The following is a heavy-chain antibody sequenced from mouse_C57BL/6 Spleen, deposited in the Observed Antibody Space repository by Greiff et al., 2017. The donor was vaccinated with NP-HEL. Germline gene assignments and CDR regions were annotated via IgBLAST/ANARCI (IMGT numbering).Heavy chain of an antibody. J-gene: IGHJ2*01. Sequence: QVHVKQPGAELVKPGASVKLSCKASGYTFTSYWMHWVKQRPGQGLEWIGMIHPNSGSTNYNEKFKSKATLTVDKSSSTAYMQLSSLTSEDSAVYYCARLTGTDYWGQGTTLTVSS. CDR2: IHPNSGST. D-gene: IGHD4-1*01. CDR1: GYTFTSYW. V-gene: IGHV1-64*01. CDR3: ARLTGTDY.